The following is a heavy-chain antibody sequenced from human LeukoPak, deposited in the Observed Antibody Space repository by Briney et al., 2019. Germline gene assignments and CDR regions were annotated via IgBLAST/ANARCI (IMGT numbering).Heavy chain of an antibody. J-gene: IGHJ4*02. V-gene: IGHV4-39*07. Sequence: NPSETLSLTCTVSGGSISSSTYYWGWIRQPPGKGLEWIGSIYYSGNTYYNPSLKSRVTISVATSKNQFSLKLSSVTAADTAVYYCARHYCSSTSCYKSPFDYWGQGTLVTVSS. CDR3: ARHYCSSTSCYKSPFDY. CDR1: GGSISSSTYY. CDR2: IYYSGNT. D-gene: IGHD2-2*02.